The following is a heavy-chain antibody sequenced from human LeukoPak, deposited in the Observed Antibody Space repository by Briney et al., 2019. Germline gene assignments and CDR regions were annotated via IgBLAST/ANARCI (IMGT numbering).Heavy chain of an antibody. CDR1: GFIFRDYV. D-gene: IGHD4-17*01. V-gene: IGHV3-23*05. CDR2: IWRTGDWT. CDR3: AKDRHDYGDYAFDS. J-gene: IGHJ4*02. Sequence: GGSLSLSCTASGFIFRDYVMSWVRQAPGKGPEWVAAIWRTGDWTHYVDSVKGRFTISRDNSKNTLYLQMNRLRVAGTAIYYCAKDRHDYGDYAFDSWGQGTLVTVSS.